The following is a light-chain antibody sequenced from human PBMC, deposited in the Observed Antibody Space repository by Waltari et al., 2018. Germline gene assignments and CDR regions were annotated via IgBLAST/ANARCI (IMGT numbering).Light chain of an antibody. V-gene: IGLV2-14*03. CDR3: SSFTTKRTLV. Sequence: QSVLTQPASVSGSPGQSITISCTGTSSDVGGYNSVSWYQQHPGRAPNLKIYDVVNRPSGVSTRFSGSKSGNTASLTISGLQGEDEAVYYCSSFTTKRTLVFGGGTKLTVL. J-gene: IGLJ3*02. CDR1: SSDVGGYNS. CDR2: DVV.